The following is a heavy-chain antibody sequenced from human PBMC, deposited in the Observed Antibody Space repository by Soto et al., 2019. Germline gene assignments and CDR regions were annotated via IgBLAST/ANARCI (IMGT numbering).Heavy chain of an antibody. CDR1: GFTFYNYA. D-gene: IGHD2-8*01. CDR3: AKKGMGSLATYCTTGDCHYAFDV. CDR2: ISGGGDGT. V-gene: IGHV3-23*01. J-gene: IGHJ3*01. Sequence: EVQLLESGGGLVRPGGSLRLSCAASGFTFYNYAMNWVRQAPGKGLEWVSTISGGGDGTYYAASVKGRFTISRDNSRNTVYLQMNSLRAEDTAVYYCAKKGMGSLATYCTTGDCHYAFDVWGQGTLATVSS.